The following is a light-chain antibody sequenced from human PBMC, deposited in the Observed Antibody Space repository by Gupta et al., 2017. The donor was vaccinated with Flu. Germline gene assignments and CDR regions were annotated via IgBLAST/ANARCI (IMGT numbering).Light chain of an antibody. CDR2: WAS. CDR1: QSVLYSSNNKNY. J-gene: IGKJ2*01. V-gene: IGKV4-1*01. Sequence: DIVMTQSPDSLAVSLGERATINCKSSQSVLYSSNNKNYLAWYQQKPGQPPKLLIYWASTREYGVPDRFSGSGSGTDFTLTISSLQAEDVAVYYCQQENSTPFTFGQGTKVEIK. CDR3: QQENSTPFT.